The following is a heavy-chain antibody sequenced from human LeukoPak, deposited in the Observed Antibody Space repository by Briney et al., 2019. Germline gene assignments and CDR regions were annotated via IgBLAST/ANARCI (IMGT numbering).Heavy chain of an antibody. D-gene: IGHD2-2*01. CDR1: GFTFSRNA. Sequence: GGSLRLSCAASGFTFSRNAMSRVRQAPGKGLEWVSSLSGSGGDTYYADSVKGRFTISRDNAKNTVYLQMNSLRAEDTAVYYCAKDPYGTRYFDYWGQGTLVTVSS. V-gene: IGHV3-23*01. CDR3: AKDPYGTRYFDY. CDR2: LSGSGGDT. J-gene: IGHJ4*02.